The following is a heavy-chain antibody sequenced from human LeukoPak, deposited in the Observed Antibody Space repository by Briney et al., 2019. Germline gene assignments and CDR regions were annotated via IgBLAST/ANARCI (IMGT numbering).Heavy chain of an antibody. Sequence: ASVKVSCKASGYTFTSYGISWVRQAPGQGLEWMGWISAYSGNTNYAQKLQGRVTMTTDTSTSTAYMELRSLRSDDTAVYYCARALRVSPRWYFDYWGQGTLVTVSS. J-gene: IGHJ4*02. CDR1: GYTFTSYG. CDR3: ARALRVSPRWYFDY. D-gene: IGHD1-14*01. V-gene: IGHV1-18*01. CDR2: ISAYSGNT.